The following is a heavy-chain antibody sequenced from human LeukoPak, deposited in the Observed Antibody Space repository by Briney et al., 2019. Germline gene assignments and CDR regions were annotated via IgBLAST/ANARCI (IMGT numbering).Heavy chain of an antibody. CDR3: ARAPNPLTGTHYYYYMDV. CDR1: GYTFTSYD. Sequence: GASVKVSCKASGYTFTSYDINWVRQATGQGLEWMGWMNPNSGNTGYAQKFQGRVTMTRNTSISTAYMELSSLRSEDTAVYYCARAPNPLTGTHYYYYMDVWGKGTTVTISS. V-gene: IGHV1-8*01. J-gene: IGHJ6*03. D-gene: IGHD1-7*01. CDR2: MNPNSGNT.